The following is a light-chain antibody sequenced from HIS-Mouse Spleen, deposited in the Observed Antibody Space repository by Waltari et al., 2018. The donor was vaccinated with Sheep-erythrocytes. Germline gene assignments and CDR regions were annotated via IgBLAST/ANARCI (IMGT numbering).Light chain of an antibody. Sequence: QSALTQPRSVSGSPGQSVTIPCTATSSDAGGYNYVSWYQQHPGKAHKLMIYEVSKRPSGVPDRFSGSKSGNTASLTISGLQAEDEADYYCCSYAGSYNHVFATGTKVTVL. CDR3: CSYAGSYNHV. V-gene: IGLV2-11*01. J-gene: IGLJ1*01. CDR1: SSDAGGYNY. CDR2: EVS.